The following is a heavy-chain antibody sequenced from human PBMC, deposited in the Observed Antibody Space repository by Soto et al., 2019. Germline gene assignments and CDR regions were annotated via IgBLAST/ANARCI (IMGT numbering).Heavy chain of an antibody. D-gene: IGHD2-15*01. CDR2: IIPILGIA. CDR3: ARGYCSGGSCYHDAFDI. V-gene: IGHV1-69*02. Sequence: SVKVSCKASGGTFSSYTISWVRQAPGQGLEWMGRIIPILGIANYAQKFQGRVTITADKSTSTAYMELSSLRSEDTAVYYCARGYCSGGSCYHDAFDIWGQGTMVTV. CDR1: GGTFSSYT. J-gene: IGHJ3*02.